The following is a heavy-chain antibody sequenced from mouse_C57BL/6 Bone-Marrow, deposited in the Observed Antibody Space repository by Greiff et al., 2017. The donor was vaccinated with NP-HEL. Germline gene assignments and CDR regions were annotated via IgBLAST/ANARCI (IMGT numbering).Heavy chain of an antibody. J-gene: IGHJ2*01. D-gene: IGHD1-1*01. V-gene: IGHV8-12*01. Sequence: QVTLKVSGPGILQSSQTLSLTCSFSGFSLSTSGMGVSWIRQPAGKGLEWLAHIYWDDDKRYNPFPKSRLTISKDTSRNHVFLKITSVDTADTATSSCARRELLGYYFDYWGQGTTLTVSS. CDR3: ARRELLGYYFDY. CDR1: GFSLSTSGMG. CDR2: IYWDDDK.